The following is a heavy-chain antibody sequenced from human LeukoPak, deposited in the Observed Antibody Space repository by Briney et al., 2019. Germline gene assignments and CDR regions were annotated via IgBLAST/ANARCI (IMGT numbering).Heavy chain of an antibody. D-gene: IGHD5-12*01. J-gene: IGHJ5*02. CDR3: ARGLGGWLRFVLLSPERFAGSWFDP. Sequence: PSETLSLTCTVSGGSISSGSYYWSWIRQPAGKGLEWIGRIYTSGSTNYNPSLKSRVTISVDTSKNQFSLKLSSVTAADTAVYYCARGLGGWLRFVLLSPERFAGSWFDPWGQGTLVTVSS. CDR1: GGSISSGSYY. V-gene: IGHV4-61*02. CDR2: IYTSGST.